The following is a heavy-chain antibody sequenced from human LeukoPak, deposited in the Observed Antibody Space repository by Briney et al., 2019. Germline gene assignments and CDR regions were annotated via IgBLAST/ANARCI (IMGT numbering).Heavy chain of an antibody. CDR1: GFTFSSYA. V-gene: IGHV3-30-3*01. J-gene: IGHJ4*02. CDR2: ISYDGSNK. D-gene: IGHD1-26*01. CDR3: AREQLYSGSSLDY. Sequence: GGSLRLSCAASGFTFSSYAMHWVRQAPGKGLEWVAVISYDGSNKYYADSVKGRLTISRDNSKNTLYLQMNSLRAEDTAVYYCAREQLYSGSSLDYWGQGTLVTVSS.